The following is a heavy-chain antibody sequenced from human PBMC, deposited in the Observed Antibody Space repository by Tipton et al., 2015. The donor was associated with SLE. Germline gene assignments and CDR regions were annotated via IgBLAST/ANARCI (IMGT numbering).Heavy chain of an antibody. Sequence: TLSLTCTVSGGSISSSSYYWGWIRQPPGRGLEWIGSIYYSGSTYYNPSLKSRVTISVDTSKNQFSLKLSSVTAADTAVYYCARAFAKAFAFDIWGQGTMVTVSS. CDR3: ARAFAKAFAFDI. CDR2: IYYSGST. V-gene: IGHV4-39*07. J-gene: IGHJ3*02. D-gene: IGHD2/OR15-2a*01. CDR1: GGSISSSSYY.